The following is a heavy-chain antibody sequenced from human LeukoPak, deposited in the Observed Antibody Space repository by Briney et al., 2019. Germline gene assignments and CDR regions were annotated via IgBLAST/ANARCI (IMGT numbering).Heavy chain of an antibody. CDR1: GFIVSDNY. D-gene: IGHD1-26*01. CDR2: IYTGGHT. CDR3: ARDVWELGNMAPYGMDV. V-gene: IGHV3-53*01. J-gene: IGHJ6*02. Sequence: PGGSLRLSCEVSGFIVSDNYMTWVRQAPGKGLEWVSTIYTGGHTYYADSVKGRFTISRDRSFVYLQMSRLRVEDTALYYCARDVWELGNMAPYGMDVWGQGTTVTVSS.